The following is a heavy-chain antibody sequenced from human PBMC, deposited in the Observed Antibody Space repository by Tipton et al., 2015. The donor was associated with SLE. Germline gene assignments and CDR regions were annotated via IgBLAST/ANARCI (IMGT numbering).Heavy chain of an antibody. Sequence: TLSLTCTVSGGSISTFYWSWIRQPPGKGLEWIGYVDYGGNTDYNPSLKSRVAISVDTPKKQFSLKLSSVTAADTAVYYCARGGSKHYDFWGRQMGPHAFDIWGQETKVTVSS. J-gene: IGHJ3*02. CDR3: ARGGSKHYDFWGRQMGPHAFDI. D-gene: IGHD3-3*01. V-gene: IGHV4-59*12. CDR1: GGSISTFY. CDR2: VDYGGNT.